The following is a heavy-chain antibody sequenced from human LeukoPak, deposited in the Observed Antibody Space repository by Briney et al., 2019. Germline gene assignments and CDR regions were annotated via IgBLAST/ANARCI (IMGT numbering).Heavy chain of an antibody. CDR2: IYYSGST. CDR1: GGSISSYY. Sequence: SETLSPTCTVSGGSISSYYWSWIRQPPGKGLEWIGYIYYSGSTNYNPSLKSRVTISVDTSKNQFSLKLSSVTAADTAVYYCARVSYYFDYWGQGTLVTVSS. CDR3: ARVSYYFDY. D-gene: IGHD1-1*01. V-gene: IGHV4-59*01. J-gene: IGHJ4*02.